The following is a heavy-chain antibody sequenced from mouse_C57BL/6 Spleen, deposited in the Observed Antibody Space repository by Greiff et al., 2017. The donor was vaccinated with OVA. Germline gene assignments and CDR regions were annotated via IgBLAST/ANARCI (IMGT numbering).Heavy chain of an antibody. Sequence: VQLQQPGAELVKPGASVKMSCKASGSTFPSYWLTWVKQRPGQGLEWFGDIFPGSGSTNYNEKFKSKATLTVDTSSSTAYMQLSSLTSEDSAVYYCAREAKATSWFAYWGQGTLVTVSA. CDR3: AREAKATSWFAY. D-gene: IGHD3-2*02. CDR2: IFPGSGST. CDR1: GSTFPSYW. V-gene: IGHV1-55*01. J-gene: IGHJ3*01.